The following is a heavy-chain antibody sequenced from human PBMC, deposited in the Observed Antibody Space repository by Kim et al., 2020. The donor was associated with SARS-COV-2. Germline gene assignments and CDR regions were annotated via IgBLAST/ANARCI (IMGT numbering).Heavy chain of an antibody. V-gene: IGHV1-2*02. Sequence: ASVKVSCKASGYTFSAYFMHWVRQAPGQGLEWMAWINPNNGATNYAPKFQDRVTLTLDTSINTVYMEFHSLAFDDSAIYYCARDRGQDWFDPWGQGSLVTVSS. J-gene: IGHJ5*02. CDR2: INPNNGAT. CDR1: GYTFSAYF. CDR3: ARDRGQDWFDP. D-gene: IGHD3-10*01.